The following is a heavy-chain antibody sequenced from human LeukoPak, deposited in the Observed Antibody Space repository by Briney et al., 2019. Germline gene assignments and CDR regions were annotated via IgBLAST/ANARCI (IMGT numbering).Heavy chain of an antibody. J-gene: IGHJ5*02. Sequence: SETLSLTCAVYGGSFSGYYWSWIRQPPGKGLEWIGEINHSGSTNYNPSLKSRVTISVDTSENQFSLKLSSVTAADTAVYYCARARGRFDPWGQGTLVTVSS. CDR3: ARARGRFDP. D-gene: IGHD1-14*01. V-gene: IGHV4-34*01. CDR2: INHSGST. CDR1: GGSFSGYY.